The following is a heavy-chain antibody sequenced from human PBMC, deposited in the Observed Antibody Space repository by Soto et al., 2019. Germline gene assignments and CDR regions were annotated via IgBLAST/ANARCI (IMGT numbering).Heavy chain of an antibody. CDR3: ARDGSTGTTFIYYYYGTDV. V-gene: IGHV1-18*01. CDR2: ISAYNGNT. CDR1: GYTFTSYG. J-gene: IGHJ6*02. Sequence: QVQLVQSGAEVKKPGASVKVSCKASGYTFTSYGISWVRQAPGQGLEWMGWISAYNGNTNYAQKLQGRDTMTTDTSTSTAYMELRSLRSDETAVYYCARDGSTGTTFIYYYYGTDVWGQGTTVTVSS. D-gene: IGHD1-1*01.